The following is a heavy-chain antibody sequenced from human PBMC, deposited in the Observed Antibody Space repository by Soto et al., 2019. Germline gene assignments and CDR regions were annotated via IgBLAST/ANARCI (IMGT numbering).Heavy chain of an antibody. J-gene: IGHJ6*02. CDR3: AKDITVGVHYYGMDV. Sequence: QVQLVESGGGVVQPGRSLRLSCAASGFTFSSYGMHWVRQAPGKGLEWVAVISYDGSNKYYADSVKGRFTISRDNSKNTLYLQMNSLRAEDTAVYYCAKDITVGVHYYGMDVWGQGTTVTVSS. CDR1: GFTFSSYG. CDR2: ISYDGSNK. D-gene: IGHD1-20*01. V-gene: IGHV3-30*18.